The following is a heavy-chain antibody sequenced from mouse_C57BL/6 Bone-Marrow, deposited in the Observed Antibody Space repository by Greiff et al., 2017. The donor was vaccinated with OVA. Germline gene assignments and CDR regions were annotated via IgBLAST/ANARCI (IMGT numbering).Heavy chain of an antibody. Sequence: QVQLQQSGPELVKPGASVKISCKASGYAFSSSWMNWVKQRPGKGLEWIGRIYPGDGDTNYNGKFKGKATLTADKSSSTAYMQLSSLTSEDSAVYYCAGYYYGSSYDWYFDVWGTGTTVTVSS. J-gene: IGHJ1*03. CDR2: IYPGDGDT. D-gene: IGHD1-1*01. CDR1: GYAFSSSW. V-gene: IGHV1-82*01. CDR3: AGYYYGSSYDWYFDV.